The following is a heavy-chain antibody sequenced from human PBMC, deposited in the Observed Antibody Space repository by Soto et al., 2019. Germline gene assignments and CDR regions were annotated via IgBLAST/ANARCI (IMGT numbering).Heavy chain of an antibody. Sequence: ASVKVSCKASGXTFTSYAMHWVRQAPGQRLEWMGWINAGNGSTKYSQKFQGRVTITRDTSASTAYMELSSLRSEDTAVYYCARDSWLLTYYFDYWGQGTLVTVSS. V-gene: IGHV1-3*01. J-gene: IGHJ4*02. D-gene: IGHD2-15*01. CDR2: INAGNGST. CDR1: GXTFTSYA. CDR3: ARDSWLLTYYFDY.